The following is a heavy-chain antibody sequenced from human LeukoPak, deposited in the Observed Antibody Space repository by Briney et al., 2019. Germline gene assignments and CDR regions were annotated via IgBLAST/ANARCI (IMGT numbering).Heavy chain of an antibody. CDR2: ISYDGSNK. V-gene: IGHV3-30*18. D-gene: IGHD3-3*01. CDR1: GSTFSSHG. CDR3: AKGESEGFWSGNKPTSYYYGMDV. Sequence: GGSLRLSCAASGSTFSSHGMHWVRQAPGKGLEWVAVISYDGSNKYYADSVKGRFTISRDNSKNSLYLQMNSLRAEDTALYYCAKGESEGFWSGNKPTSYYYGMDVWGQGTTVTVSS. J-gene: IGHJ6*02.